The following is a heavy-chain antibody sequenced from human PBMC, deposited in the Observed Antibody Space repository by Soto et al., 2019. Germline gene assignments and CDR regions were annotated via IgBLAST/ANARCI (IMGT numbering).Heavy chain of an antibody. Sequence: SGGCPKLSYAAAGFTFCTYTTSWVLQGPGKGPEWVAGFYGGGSTSTFYADSVKGRFTISRDNSKNMLFLQMNSLRAEDTAVYYCTKDRHPDGIWSFDCWGQGTLVTVSS. V-gene: IGHV3-23*01. CDR2: FYGGGSTST. CDR3: TKDRHPDGIWSFDC. J-gene: IGHJ4*02. D-gene: IGHD3-3*01. CDR1: GFTFCTYT.